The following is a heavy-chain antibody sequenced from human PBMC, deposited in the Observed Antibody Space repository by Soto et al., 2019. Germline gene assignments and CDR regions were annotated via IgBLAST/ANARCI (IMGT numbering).Heavy chain of an antibody. D-gene: IGHD6-6*01. CDR3: ARVVPRGSISSVGYYYYYGMDV. Sequence: GGSLRLSCAASGFTFSSYGMHWVRQAPGKGLEWVAVIWYDGSNKYYADSVKGRFTISRDNSKKTLYLQMNSLRAEDTAVYYCARVVPRGSISSVGYYYYYGMDVWGQGTTVTVSS. V-gene: IGHV3-33*01. CDR1: GFTFSSYG. J-gene: IGHJ6*02. CDR2: IWYDGSNK.